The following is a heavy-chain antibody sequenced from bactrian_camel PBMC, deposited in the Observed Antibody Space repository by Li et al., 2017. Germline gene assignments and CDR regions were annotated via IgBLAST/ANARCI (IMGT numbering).Heavy chain of an antibody. V-gene: IGHV3S25*01. D-gene: IGHD2*01. Sequence: QLVESGGGSVQAGGSLRLSCAVSVSRYPYRGSTFCVGWFRQAPGKGLEWVSSINSSGGTTYYADSVKGRFTISRDDASDTLYLQMNSLQPEDTAMYYCAAGTHALYGPLQVDHYKYWGQGTQVTVS. CDR1: RYPYRGSTFC. J-gene: IGHJ4*01. CDR2: INSSGGTT. CDR3: AAGTHALYGPLQVDHYKY.